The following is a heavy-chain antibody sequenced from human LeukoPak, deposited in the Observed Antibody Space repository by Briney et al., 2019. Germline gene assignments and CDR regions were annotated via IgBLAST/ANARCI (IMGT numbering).Heavy chain of an antibody. J-gene: IGHJ4*02. Sequence: SETLSLTCTVSGGSISSYYWSWIRQPPGKGLEWIGYIYYSGSTNYNPSLKSRVTISVDTSKNQFSLKLRSVTAADTAVYYCARDRMGTVMVPIDYWGQGTLVTVSS. CDR2: IYYSGST. CDR3: ARDRMGTVMVPIDY. V-gene: IGHV4-59*12. D-gene: IGHD5-18*01. CDR1: GGSISSYY.